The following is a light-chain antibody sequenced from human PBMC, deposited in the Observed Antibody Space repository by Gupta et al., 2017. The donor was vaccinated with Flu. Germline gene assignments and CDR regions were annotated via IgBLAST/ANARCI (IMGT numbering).Light chain of an antibody. J-gene: IGKJ1*01. CDR3: MQALQTPPT. V-gene: IGKV2-28*01. CDR1: QSLLHINGYNY. CDR2: LAS. Sequence: ETVMTQSPLALSVSPGEAASISCRSSQSLLHINGYNYLDWYLQKPGQPPQLLSYLASNRASGVPDRFSGSGSGTIFTLKISRVEAEDVGIYYCMQALQTPPTFGQGTKVEIK.